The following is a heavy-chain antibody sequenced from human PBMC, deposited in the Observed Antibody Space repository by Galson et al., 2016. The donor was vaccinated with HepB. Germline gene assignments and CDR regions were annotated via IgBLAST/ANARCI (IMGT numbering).Heavy chain of an antibody. CDR3: AKVEAVAGTWRMFFDY. Sequence: SLRLSCAASGFTFSSYAMSWVRQTPGKGLEWVSGITYSGVTTYYADSVKGRFTISRDSSKNTLDRQMNSLRAKDTAVYYCAKVEAVAGTWRMFFDYWGQGTLVTVSS. J-gene: IGHJ4*02. CDR2: ITYSGVTT. D-gene: IGHD6-13*01. CDR1: GFTFSSYA. V-gene: IGHV3-23*01.